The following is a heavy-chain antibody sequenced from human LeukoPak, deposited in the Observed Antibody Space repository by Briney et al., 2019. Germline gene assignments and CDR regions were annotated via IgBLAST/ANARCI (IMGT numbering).Heavy chain of an antibody. J-gene: IGHJ4*02. CDR3: ARVFGRNAYSSSSFDY. D-gene: IGHD6-6*01. CDR2: INPNSGGT. V-gene: IGHV1-2*02. Sequence: GASVKVSCKASGYTFTGYYMHWVRQAPGQGLERMGWINPNSGGTNYAQKFQGRVTMTRDTSISTAYMELSRLRSDDTAVYYCARVFGRNAYSSSSFDYWGQGTLVTVSS. CDR1: GYTFTGYY.